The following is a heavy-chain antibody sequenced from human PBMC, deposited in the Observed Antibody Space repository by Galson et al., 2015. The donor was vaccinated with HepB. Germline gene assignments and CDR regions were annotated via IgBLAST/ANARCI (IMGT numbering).Heavy chain of an antibody. V-gene: IGHV3-30*04. CDR1: GFTFSSYA. D-gene: IGHD3-10*01. Sequence: SLRLSCAASGFTFSSYAMHWVRQAPGKGLEWVAVISYDGSNKYYADSVKGRFTISRDNSKNTLYLQMNSLRAEDTAVYYCARDRIQHDYGSGSYFNYYYYYGMDVWGQGTTVTVSS. CDR2: ISYDGSNK. CDR3: ARDRIQHDYGSGSYFNYYYYYGMDV. J-gene: IGHJ6*02.